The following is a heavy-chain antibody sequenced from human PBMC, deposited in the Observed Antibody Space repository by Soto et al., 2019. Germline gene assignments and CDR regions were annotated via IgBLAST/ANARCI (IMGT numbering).Heavy chain of an antibody. CDR2: ISSSSSTI. CDR3: ARDNDYVRTPEDKAKGYYYYGMDV. CDR1: GFTFSSYS. V-gene: IGHV3-48*02. Sequence: GRSLRLSCAASGFTFSSYSMNWIRQAPGKGLEWVSYISSSSSTIYYADSVKGRFTISRDNAKNSLYLQMNSLRDEDTAVYYCARDNDYVRTPEDKAKGYYYYGMDVWGQGTTVTVSS. J-gene: IGHJ6*02. D-gene: IGHD3-16*01.